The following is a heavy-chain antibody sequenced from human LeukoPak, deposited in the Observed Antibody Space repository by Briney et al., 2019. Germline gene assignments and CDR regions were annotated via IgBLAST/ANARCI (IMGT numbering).Heavy chain of an antibody. J-gene: IGHJ4*02. CDR3: ARVYSYGYAVFDY. Sequence: PGGSLRLSCAASGFTFSSYEMNWVRQAPGKGLEWVSYISSSGSTIYYADSVKGRFTISRDNAKNSLYLQMNSLRAEDTAVYYCARVYSYGYAVFDYWGQGTLVTVSS. D-gene: IGHD5-18*01. V-gene: IGHV3-48*03. CDR2: ISSSGSTI. CDR1: GFTFSSYE.